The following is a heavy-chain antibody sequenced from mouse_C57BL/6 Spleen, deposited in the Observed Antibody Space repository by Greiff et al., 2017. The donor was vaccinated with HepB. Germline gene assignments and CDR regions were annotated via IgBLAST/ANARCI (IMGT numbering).Heavy chain of an antibody. CDR1: GFNIKNTY. V-gene: IGHV14-3*01. CDR3: ASPPYYYGSSYWFAY. Sequence: VQLQHSVAELVRPGASVKLSCTASGFNIKNTYMHWVKQRPEQGLEWIGRIDPANGNTKYAPKFQGKATITADTSSNTAYLQLSSLTSEDTAIYYCASPPYYYGSSYWFAYWGQGTLVTVSA. CDR2: IDPANGNT. D-gene: IGHD1-1*01. J-gene: IGHJ3*01.